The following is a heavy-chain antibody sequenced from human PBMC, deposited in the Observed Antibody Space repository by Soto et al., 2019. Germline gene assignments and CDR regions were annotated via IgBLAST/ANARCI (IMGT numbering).Heavy chain of an antibody. Sequence: SETLSLTCTVSGGSISSSSYYWGWIRQPPGKGLEWIGSIYYSGSTYYNPSLKSRVTISVDTSKNQFSLKLSSVTAADTAVYYCATRSDVEMATIPDYWGQGTLVTVSS. D-gene: IGHD5-12*01. CDR2: IYYSGST. J-gene: IGHJ4*02. V-gene: IGHV4-39*01. CDR3: ATRSDVEMATIPDY. CDR1: GGSISSSSYY.